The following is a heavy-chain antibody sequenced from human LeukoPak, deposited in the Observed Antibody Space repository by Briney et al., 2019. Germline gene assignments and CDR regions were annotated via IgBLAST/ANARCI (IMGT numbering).Heavy chain of an antibody. Sequence: GASVKVSCKASGYTFTSYGISWVRQAPGQGLEWMGWISAYNGNTNYAQKLQGRVTMTTDTSTTTAYMELRSLSSDDTAVYYCARDVHDLTLAGGIDYWGQGTVVIVSS. J-gene: IGHJ4*02. D-gene: IGHD6-19*01. V-gene: IGHV1-18*01. CDR2: ISAYNGNT. CDR3: ARDVHDLTLAGGIDY. CDR1: GYTFTSYG.